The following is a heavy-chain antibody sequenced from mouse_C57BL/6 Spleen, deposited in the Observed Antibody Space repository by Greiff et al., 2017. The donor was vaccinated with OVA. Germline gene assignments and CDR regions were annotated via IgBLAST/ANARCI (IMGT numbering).Heavy chain of an antibody. J-gene: IGHJ1*03. CDR3: ARHDYGSSSYWYFDV. CDR2: ISNLAYSI. CDR1: GFTFSDYG. V-gene: IGHV5-15*04. D-gene: IGHD1-1*01. Sequence: EVKLEESGGGLVQPGGSLKLSCAASGFTFSDYGMAWVRQAPRKGPEWVAFISNLAYSIYYADTVTGRFTISRENAKNTLYLEMSSLRSEDTAMYYCARHDYGSSSYWYFDVWGTGTTVTVSS.